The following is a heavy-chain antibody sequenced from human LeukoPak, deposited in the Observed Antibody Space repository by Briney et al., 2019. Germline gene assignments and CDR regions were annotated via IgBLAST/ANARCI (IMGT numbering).Heavy chain of an antibody. D-gene: IGHD3-10*01. Sequence: ASVKVSCKASSHTFTSYGLSWVRQAPGQGLEWMGWISVYRSKTNYAQKFQGRITLTTDASTRTTFMELRSLRSDDTAVYYCARARGAQGGYFDYWGQGTLVTVSS. J-gene: IGHJ4*02. CDR3: ARARGAQGGYFDY. V-gene: IGHV1-18*01. CDR2: ISVYRSKT. CDR1: SHTFTSYG.